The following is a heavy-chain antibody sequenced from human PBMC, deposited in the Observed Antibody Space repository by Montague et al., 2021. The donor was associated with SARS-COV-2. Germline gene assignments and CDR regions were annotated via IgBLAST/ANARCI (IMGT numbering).Heavy chain of an antibody. D-gene: IGHD3/OR15-3a*01. V-gene: IGHV4-59*12. CDR1: GGSLNGYF. J-gene: IGHJ6*02. CDR3: ARDLGRTGYYYGLDV. CDR2: VHFGGIT. Sequence: SETLSLTCTVSGGSLNGYFWSWIRQAPGKTLEWLGYVHFGGITNYKPSRRGGVFISADMSKNQFFLNLTSVTAADAAVYYCARDLGRTGYYYGLDVWGQGTTVTVSS.